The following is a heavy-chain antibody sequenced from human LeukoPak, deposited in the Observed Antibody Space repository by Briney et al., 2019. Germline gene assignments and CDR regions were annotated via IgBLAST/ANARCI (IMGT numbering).Heavy chain of an antibody. V-gene: IGHV3-7*04. Sequence: GGSLRLSCAASGFTFSSYWMSWVRQAPGKGLEWVANIKQDGSEKYYVDSVKGRFTISRDNAKNSLYLQMNSLRAEDTAVYCCARVGATDAFDIWGQGTMVTVSS. CDR1: GFTFSSYW. D-gene: IGHD1-26*01. CDR2: IKQDGSEK. J-gene: IGHJ3*02. CDR3: ARVGATDAFDI.